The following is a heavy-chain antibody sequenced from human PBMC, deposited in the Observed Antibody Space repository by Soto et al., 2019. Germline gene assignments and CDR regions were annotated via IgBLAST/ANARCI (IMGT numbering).Heavy chain of an antibody. CDR2: IYHSGST. Sequence: PSETLSLTCAVSGGSISSSNWWSWVRQPPGKGLEWIGEIYHSGSTNYNPSLKSRVTISVVKSKNQFSLKLCSVTAADTAVYYCARHVNRGAIFDYWGQGTLVTVSS. J-gene: IGHJ4*02. V-gene: IGHV4-4*02. D-gene: IGHD3-3*01. CDR3: ARHVNRGAIFDY. CDR1: GGSISSSNW.